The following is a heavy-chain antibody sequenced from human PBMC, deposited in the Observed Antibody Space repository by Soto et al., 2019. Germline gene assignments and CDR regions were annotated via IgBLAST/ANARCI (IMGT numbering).Heavy chain of an antibody. CDR1: GGAFRGLF. J-gene: IGHJ4*02. Sequence: SGTPSLPLAVYGGAFRGLFWARVRQPPGTGLEWIGEINHSGSTNYNPSLKSRVTISVDTSKNQFSLKLTSVTAADTAVYYCARDKITGLFDYWGQGTLVTVSS. V-gene: IGHV4-34*01. CDR2: INHSGST. D-gene: IGHD2-8*02. CDR3: ARDKITGLFDY.